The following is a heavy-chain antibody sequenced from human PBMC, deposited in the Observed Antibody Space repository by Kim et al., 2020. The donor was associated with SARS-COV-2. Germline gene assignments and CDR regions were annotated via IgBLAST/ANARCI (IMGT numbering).Heavy chain of an antibody. D-gene: IGHD5-18*01. Sequence: SETLSLTCTVSGGSISSGGYYWSWIRQHPGKGLEWIGYIYYSGSTYYNPSLKSRVTISVDTSKNQFSLKLSSVTAADTAVYYCARDNGYSYGYAPPRWGQGTLVTVSS. CDR1: GGSISSGGYY. CDR2: IYYSGST. J-gene: IGHJ4*02. V-gene: IGHV4-31*03. CDR3: ARDNGYSYGYAPPR.